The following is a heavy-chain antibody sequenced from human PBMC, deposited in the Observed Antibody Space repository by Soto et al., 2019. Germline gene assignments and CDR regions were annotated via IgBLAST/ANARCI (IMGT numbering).Heavy chain of an antibody. CDR1: GFTFSSHN. CDR3: ARGYYYGMDV. CDR2: IGTAGDT. J-gene: IGHJ6*02. V-gene: IGHV3-13*01. Sequence: EMQLVESGGGLVQPGGSLRLSCAGSGFTFSSHNMHWVRQVTGKGLEWVSAIGTAGDTYYPGSVRGRFTISRENAKNSLYLQLNSLRAWDTAVYYCARGYYYGMDVWGQGTTVTVSS.